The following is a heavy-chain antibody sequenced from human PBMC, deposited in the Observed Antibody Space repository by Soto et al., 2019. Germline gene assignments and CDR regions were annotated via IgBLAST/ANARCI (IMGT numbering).Heavy chain of an antibody. J-gene: IGHJ4*02. D-gene: IGHD6-13*01. V-gene: IGHV3-64*01. CDR2: LTNNGATT. CDR1: GFTFSSYA. Sequence: GSLRLSCAASGFTFSSYAMHWVRQAPGKGLEYVSDLTNNGATTYYASSVKGRFTISRDNSKNTLYLQMGSLRAEDMVLYYCARAASSTWYLAYWGQGTLVTVSS. CDR3: ARAASSTWYLAY.